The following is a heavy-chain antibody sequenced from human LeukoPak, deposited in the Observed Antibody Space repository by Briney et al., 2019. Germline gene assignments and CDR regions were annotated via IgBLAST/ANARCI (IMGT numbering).Heavy chain of an antibody. CDR1: GFTFSRYW. CDR2: IKQDGSEK. J-gene: IGHJ3*02. Sequence: PGGSLRLSCAASGFTFSRYWMSWVRQAPGKGLEWVANIKQDGSEKYYVDSVKGRFTISRDNAKNSLYLQMNSLRAEDTAVYYCARDLSSSWYTHDAFDIWGQGTMVIVSS. D-gene: IGHD6-13*01. CDR3: ARDLSSSWYTHDAFDI. V-gene: IGHV3-7*01.